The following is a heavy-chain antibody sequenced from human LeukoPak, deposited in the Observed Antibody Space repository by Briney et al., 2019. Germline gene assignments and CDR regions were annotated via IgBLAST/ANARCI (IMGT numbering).Heavy chain of an antibody. D-gene: IGHD5-18*01. CDR3: ARSTASPGPFDY. V-gene: IGHV4-34*01. Sequence: PSESLSLTCAVYGGSFSGYYWSWIRQPPGKGLEWIGEINHSGSTNYNPSLKSRVTISVDTSKNQFSLKLSSVTAADTAVYYCARSTASPGPFDYWGQGTLVTVSS. J-gene: IGHJ4*02. CDR1: GGSFSGYY. CDR2: INHSGST.